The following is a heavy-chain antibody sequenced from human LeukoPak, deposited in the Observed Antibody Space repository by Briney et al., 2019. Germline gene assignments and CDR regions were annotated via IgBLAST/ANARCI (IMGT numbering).Heavy chain of an antibody. D-gene: IGHD3-16*01. V-gene: IGHV3-15*01. CDR2: IKSKTDGGTP. J-gene: IGHJ4*02. CDR1: GFTFNNAW. CDR3: AAGVYGSCGS. Sequence: GGSLRLSCAVSGFTFNNAWMNWVRQAPGKGLEWVGRIKSKTDGGTPDYAAPVKGRFTISRDDSKHTLYLQMNSLKTEDTAVYYCAAGVYGSCGSWGQGTLVTVSS.